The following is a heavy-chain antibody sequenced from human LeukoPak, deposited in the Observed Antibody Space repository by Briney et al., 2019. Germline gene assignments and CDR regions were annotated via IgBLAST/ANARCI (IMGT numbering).Heavy chain of an antibody. CDR2: ISFDGSIE. CDR3: ARDRAAADLDY. CDR1: GFTFSSYG. V-gene: IGHV3-30*03. J-gene: IGHJ4*02. Sequence: GKSLRLSCAASGFTFSSYGMHWVRQTPGKGLEWVALISFDGSIEYYADSVKGRFTISRDNSKNTLFLQMNSLRPEDTAVYYCARDRAAADLDYWGQGTLVTVSS. D-gene: IGHD6-13*01.